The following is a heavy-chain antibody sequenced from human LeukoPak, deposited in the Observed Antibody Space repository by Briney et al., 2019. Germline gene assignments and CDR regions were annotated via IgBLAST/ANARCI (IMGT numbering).Heavy chain of an antibody. CDR1: GYTFTNYG. CDR2: ISADNGNT. D-gene: IGHD3-10*01. J-gene: IGHJ4*02. CDR3: ARDHRFGEFPGGN. V-gene: IGHV1-18*01. Sequence: ASVKVSCMASGYTFTNYGISWVRQAPGQGLEWMGWISADNGNTNYVQKLQGRVTMTTDTSTSTAYMELRRLTSDDTAVYYCARDHRFGEFPGGNWGQGTLVTVSS.